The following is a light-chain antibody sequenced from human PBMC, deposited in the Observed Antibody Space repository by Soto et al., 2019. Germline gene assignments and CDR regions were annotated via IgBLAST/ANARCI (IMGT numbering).Light chain of an antibody. V-gene: IGKV2-28*01. CDR2: LGS. CDR3: VQALQRPPWT. CDR1: QSLLHSNGYNY. J-gene: IGKJ1*01. Sequence: DIVVTQSPLTLPVTPGETASISCRSSQSLLHSNGYNYLDWYLQKPGQSPQLLIYLGSNRASGVPDRFSGSGSGTDFTLKISRVEAEDVGVYYCVQALQRPPWTFGQGTKVEIK.